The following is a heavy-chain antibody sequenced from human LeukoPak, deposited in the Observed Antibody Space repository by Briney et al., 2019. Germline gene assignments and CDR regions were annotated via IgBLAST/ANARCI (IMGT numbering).Heavy chain of an antibody. CDR2: IYYSGST. Sequence: SETLSLTCTVSGGSISSYYWSWIRQPPGKGLEWIGYIYYSGSTNYNPSLKSRVTISVDTSKNQFSLKLSSVTAADTAVYYCARDLYGSSSPGNWFDPWGQGTLVTVSS. CDR3: ARDLYGSSSPGNWFDP. V-gene: IGHV4-59*01. J-gene: IGHJ5*02. CDR1: GGSISSYY. D-gene: IGHD6-13*01.